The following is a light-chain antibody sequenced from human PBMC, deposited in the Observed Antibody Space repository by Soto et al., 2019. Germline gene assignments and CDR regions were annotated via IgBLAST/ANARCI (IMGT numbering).Light chain of an antibody. CDR1: QGIRND. J-gene: IGKJ2*01. Sequence: DFQMTQSPSSLSASVGDRVTITCRASQGIRNDVGWYQQKPGKAPKRLIYAASSLEGGVPSRFGGSGSGTEFTLTISSLQPEDFATYYCLQHNTYPFTFGQGTKLDIK. CDR3: LQHNTYPFT. V-gene: IGKV1-17*01. CDR2: AAS.